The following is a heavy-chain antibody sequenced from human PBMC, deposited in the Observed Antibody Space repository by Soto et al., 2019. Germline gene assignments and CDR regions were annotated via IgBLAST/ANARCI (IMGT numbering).Heavy chain of an antibody. Sequence: QVQRVQSGAEVKKPGASVKLSCKASGYTFINYYIHWVRRAPGQGLEWMGIFNPTSGSTNYAQKFQGRVTLTMDTSTRTVYMELSSLRFDDTAVYYCARDLAAGDYWGQGTLVTVSS. CDR1: GYTFINYY. CDR3: ARDLAAGDY. D-gene: IGHD6-13*01. V-gene: IGHV1-46*01. CDR2: FNPTSGST. J-gene: IGHJ4*02.